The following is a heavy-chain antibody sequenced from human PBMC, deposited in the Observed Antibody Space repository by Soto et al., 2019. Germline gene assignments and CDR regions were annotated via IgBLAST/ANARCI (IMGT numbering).Heavy chain of an antibody. CDR3: ARDKITGLFDY. V-gene: IGHV4-39*07. CDR2: INHSGST. D-gene: IGHD2-8*02. CDR1: GGSISSGDYY. J-gene: IGHJ4*02. Sequence: PSETLSLTCTVSGGSISSGDYYWSWIRQPPGTGLEWIGEINHSGSTNYNPSLKSRVTISVDTSKNQFSLKLTSVTAADTAVYYCARDKITGLFDYWGQGTLGTVSS.